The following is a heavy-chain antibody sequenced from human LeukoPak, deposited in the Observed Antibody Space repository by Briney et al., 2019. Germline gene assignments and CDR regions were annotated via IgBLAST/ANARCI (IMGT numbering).Heavy chain of an antibody. J-gene: IGHJ4*02. CDR1: GFTFGSYG. Sequence: GGSLRLSCAASGFTFGSYGMHWVRQAPGKGLEWVAVISYDGSNKYYADSVKGRFTISRDNSKNTLYLQMNSLIAEDTAVYYCAKEYILNYSLYFDYWGQGTLVTVSS. D-gene: IGHD5-18*01. CDR2: ISYDGSNK. V-gene: IGHV3-30*18. CDR3: AKEYILNYSLYFDY.